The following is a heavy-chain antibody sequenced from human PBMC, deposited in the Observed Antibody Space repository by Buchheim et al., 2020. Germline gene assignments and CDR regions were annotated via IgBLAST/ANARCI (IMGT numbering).Heavy chain of an antibody. Sequence: EVQLVESGGGLVQPGGSLRLSCAASGFTFSSYWMHWVRQAPGKGLVWVSRINSDGSSTSYADSVKGRFTISRDNAKNTLYLQMNSLRAEDTAVYYCARDVGPKYDCWSGYSGGWFDPWGQGTL. V-gene: IGHV3-74*01. J-gene: IGHJ5*02. CDR2: INSDGSST. D-gene: IGHD3-3*01. CDR1: GFTFSSYW. CDR3: ARDVGPKYDCWSGYSGGWFDP.